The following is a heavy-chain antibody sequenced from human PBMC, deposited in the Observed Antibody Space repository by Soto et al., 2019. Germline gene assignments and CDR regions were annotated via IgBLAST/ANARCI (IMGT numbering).Heavy chain of an antibody. CDR3: ARVPDY. CDR1: GGSISSGGYS. J-gene: IGHJ4*02. D-gene: IGHD2-2*01. Sequence: QLQLQESGSGLVKPSQTLSLTCAVSGGSISSGGYSWSWIRQPPGKGLEWIGYMYHSGSTYYNPSLKSRVTISIDRSKHQFSLKLSSVTAADPAVYYCARVPDYWAQGILVTVSS. V-gene: IGHV4-30-2*01. CDR2: MYHSGST.